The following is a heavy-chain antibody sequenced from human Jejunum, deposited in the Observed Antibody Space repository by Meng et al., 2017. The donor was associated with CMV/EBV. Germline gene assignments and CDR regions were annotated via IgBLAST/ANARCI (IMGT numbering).Heavy chain of an antibody. Sequence: SGFTFGDYAMNWVRQAPGKGLGWVGFIRSKAYGGTTEYAASVKGRFTISRDDSKSTAYLQMNSLKTEDTAVYYCSRGNWNDDFDYWGQGTLVTVSS. CDR1: GFTFGDYA. D-gene: IGHD1-1*01. CDR2: IRSKAYGGTT. J-gene: IGHJ4*02. V-gene: IGHV3-49*04. CDR3: SRGNWNDDFDY.